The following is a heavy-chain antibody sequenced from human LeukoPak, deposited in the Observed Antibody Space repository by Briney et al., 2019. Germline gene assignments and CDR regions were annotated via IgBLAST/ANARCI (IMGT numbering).Heavy chain of an antibody. D-gene: IGHD3-10*01. CDR2: ISWNSGSI. CDR1: GFTFDDYA. J-gene: IGHJ4*02. V-gene: IGHV3-9*01. CDR3: AKGFGELLSVLDY. Sequence: GRSLRLSCAASGFTFDDYAMHWVRQAPGKGLEWVSGISWNSGSIGYADSVKGRFTISRDNAKNSLYLQMNSLRAEDTALYYCAKGFGELLSVLDYWGQGTLVTVSS.